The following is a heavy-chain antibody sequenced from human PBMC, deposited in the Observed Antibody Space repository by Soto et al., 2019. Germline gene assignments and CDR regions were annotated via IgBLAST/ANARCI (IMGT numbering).Heavy chain of an antibody. D-gene: IGHD3-22*01. Sequence: QVQLVQSGAEVKKPGASVKVSCKASGYTFTSYYMHWVRQAPGQGLEWMGIINPSGGSTSYAQKFQGRVTMTRDTYTSTVYMELSSLRSEDTAVYYCAREVPVYYDSSGYYDYWGQGTLVTVSS. J-gene: IGHJ4*02. CDR3: AREVPVYYDSSGYYDY. CDR1: GYTFTSYY. CDR2: INPSGGST. V-gene: IGHV1-46*01.